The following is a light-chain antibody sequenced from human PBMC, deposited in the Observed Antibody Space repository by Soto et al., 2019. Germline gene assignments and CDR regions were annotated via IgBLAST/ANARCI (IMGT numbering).Light chain of an antibody. CDR2: GTS. CDR3: LQDRSYPRT. Sequence: AIQMTQSPSSLSASVGDRVTITCRASQAIRNELGWYQQRPGKAPKALIYGTSNLQSGVPSRFSGSGFGTDFTLTISSLQPEDFATYYCLQDRSYPRTFGQGTKVESK. J-gene: IGKJ1*01. CDR1: QAIRNE. V-gene: IGKV1-6*01.